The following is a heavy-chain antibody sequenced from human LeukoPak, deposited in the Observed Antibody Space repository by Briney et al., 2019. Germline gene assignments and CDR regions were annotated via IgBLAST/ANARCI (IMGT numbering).Heavy chain of an antibody. Sequence: SETLSLTCAVSGYSISSGYYWGWIRQPPGKGLEWIGSIYHSGSTYYNPSLKSRVTISVDTSKNQFSLKLSSVTAADTAVYYCARGDIVVVPAENWFDPRGQGTLVTVSS. V-gene: IGHV4-38-2*01. CDR2: IYHSGST. D-gene: IGHD2-2*01. CDR3: ARGDIVVVPAENWFDP. J-gene: IGHJ5*02. CDR1: GYSISSGYY.